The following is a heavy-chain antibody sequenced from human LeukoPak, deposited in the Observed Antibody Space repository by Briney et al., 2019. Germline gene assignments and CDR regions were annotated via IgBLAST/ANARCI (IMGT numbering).Heavy chain of an antibody. D-gene: IGHD4-17*01. Sequence: SETLSLTCTVSGGSISSSSYYWGWIRQPPGKGLEWIGSIYYSGSTYYNPSLKSRVTISVDTSKNQFSLKLSSVTAADTAVYYCARDFHDYGEPYYYYGMDVWGQGTTVTVSS. CDR2: IYYSGST. J-gene: IGHJ6*02. V-gene: IGHV4-39*07. CDR3: ARDFHDYGEPYYYYGMDV. CDR1: GGSISSSSYY.